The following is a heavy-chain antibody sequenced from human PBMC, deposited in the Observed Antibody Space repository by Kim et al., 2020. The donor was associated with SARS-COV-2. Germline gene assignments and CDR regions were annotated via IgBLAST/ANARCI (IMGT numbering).Heavy chain of an antibody. CDR2: ISYDGSNK. CDR3: ARPKSGSYYADLDY. Sequence: GGSLRLSCAASGFTFSSYAMHWVRQAPGKGLEWVAVISYDGSNKYYADSVKGRFTISRDNSKNTLYLQMNSLRAEDTAVYYCARPKSGSYYADLDYCGQGTLVTVSS. V-gene: IGHV3-30-3*01. J-gene: IGHJ4*02. D-gene: IGHD1-26*01. CDR1: GFTFSSYA.